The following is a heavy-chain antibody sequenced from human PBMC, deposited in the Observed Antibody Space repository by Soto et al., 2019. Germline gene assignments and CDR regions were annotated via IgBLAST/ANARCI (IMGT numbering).Heavy chain of an antibody. V-gene: IGHV3-15*01. CDR3: TTGIYYDILTGYHNVAY. Sequence: GGSLRLSCVASGFNLSQTWMTGVRQAAGKGLEWVVRIKSKTDGGTADYAAPVKGRATISRDDSKNTVYLQMNSLKTEDTAVYYCTTGIYYDILTGYHNVAYWGQGALVTVSS. CDR1: GFNLSQTW. CDR2: IKSKTDGGTA. D-gene: IGHD3-9*01. J-gene: IGHJ4*02.